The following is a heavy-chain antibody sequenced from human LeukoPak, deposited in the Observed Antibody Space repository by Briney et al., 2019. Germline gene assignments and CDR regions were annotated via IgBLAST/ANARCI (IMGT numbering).Heavy chain of an antibody. CDR2: IYHSGST. V-gene: IGHV4-30-2*01. J-gene: IGHJ5*02. CDR1: GGSISSGGYA. Sequence: PSETLSLTCAVSGGSISSGGYAWRWLRQPPGKGLEWIGYIYHSGSTYYNPSLKSRVTISVDRSKNQFSLKLSSVTAADTAVYYCARSRPTGDGRWIWFDPWGQGTLVTVSS. CDR3: ARSRPTGDGRWIWFDP. D-gene: IGHD7-27*01.